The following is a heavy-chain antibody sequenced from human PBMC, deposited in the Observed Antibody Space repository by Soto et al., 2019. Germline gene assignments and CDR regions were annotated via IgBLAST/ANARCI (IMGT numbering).Heavy chain of an antibody. D-gene: IGHD6-19*01. CDR3: ARVYSSGWYWGYYYYGMDV. CDR2: MNPNSGNP. Sequence: QVQLVQSGAEVKKPGASVKVSCKASGYTFTSYDINWVRQATGQGLEWMGWMNPNSGNPGYAQKFQGRVTMTRNTSISTAYMELSSLRSEDTAVYYCARVYSSGWYWGYYYYGMDVWGQGTTVTVSS. CDR1: GYTFTSYD. V-gene: IGHV1-8*01. J-gene: IGHJ6*02.